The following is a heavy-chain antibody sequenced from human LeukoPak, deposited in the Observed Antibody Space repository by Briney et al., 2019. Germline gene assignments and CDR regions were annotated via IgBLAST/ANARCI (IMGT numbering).Heavy chain of an antibody. CDR3: ARDLGQWLVRGPFDY. Sequence: ASVKVSCKASGYTFTGYYMRWVRQAPGQGLEWMGWINPNSGGTNYAQKFQGRVTMTRDTSISTAYMELSRLRSDDTAVYYCARDLGQWLVRGPFDYWGQGTLVTVSS. CDR1: GYTFTGYY. D-gene: IGHD6-19*01. J-gene: IGHJ4*02. V-gene: IGHV1-2*02. CDR2: INPNSGGT.